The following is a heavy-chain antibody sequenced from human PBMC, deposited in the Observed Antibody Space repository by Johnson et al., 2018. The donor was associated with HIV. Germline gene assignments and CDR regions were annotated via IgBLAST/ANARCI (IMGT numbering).Heavy chain of an antibody. CDR2: ISYHGTNK. CDR3: ARERYGSQAIDGFDI. Sequence: QVQLVESGGGVVQPGRSLRLSCAASGFTFRSYAMHWVRQAPGKGLEWVAVISYHGTNKYYADSVKGRFTISRDNSKNTLYLQMNSLRADDTAVYYCARERYGSQAIDGFDIWGQGTMVTVSS. D-gene: IGHD2-15*01. CDR1: GFTFRSYA. J-gene: IGHJ3*02. V-gene: IGHV3-30-3*01.